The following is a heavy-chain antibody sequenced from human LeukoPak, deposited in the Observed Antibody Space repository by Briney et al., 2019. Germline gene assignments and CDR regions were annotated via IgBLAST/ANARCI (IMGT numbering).Heavy chain of an antibody. J-gene: IGHJ4*02. CDR1: GFTFSSYA. CDR2: LSGSGGST. V-gene: IGHV3-23*01. CDR3: AKGHSPFDY. Sequence: GGSLRLSCAASGFTFSSYAMGWVRQTSGKGLEWVSALSGSGGSTYYADSVKGRFTISRDNSKNTLYLQMNSLRAEDTAVYYCAKGHSPFDYWGQGTLVTVSS. D-gene: IGHD2-21*01.